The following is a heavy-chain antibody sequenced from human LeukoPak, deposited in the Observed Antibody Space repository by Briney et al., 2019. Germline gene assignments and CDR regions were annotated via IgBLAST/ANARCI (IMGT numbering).Heavy chain of an antibody. CDR2: INPKSGGT. CDR1: GYTFTSYH. J-gene: IGHJ4*02. CDR3: ARDPGRTLLLWFGELLF. D-gene: IGHD3-10*01. Sequence: GASVKVSCKASGYTFTSYHMHWVRQAPGQGLEWMGWINPKSGGTNYAQKFQGRVTMTRDTSISTAYMELSRLRSDDTAVYYCARDPGRTLLLWFGELLFWGQGTLVTVSS. V-gene: IGHV1-2*02.